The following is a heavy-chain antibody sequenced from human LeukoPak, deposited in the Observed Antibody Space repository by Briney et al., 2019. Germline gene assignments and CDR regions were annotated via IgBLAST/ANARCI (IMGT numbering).Heavy chain of an antibody. CDR2: INNIGST. J-gene: IGHJ4*02. Sequence: SETLSLTCRVSGDSINTSYWSWIRQPPGQALEWIGYINNIGSTNYNPSLKSRVTMSVDKSEKQFSLQLTSVTAADTALYYCARLVEYTTGWYRSYHFDSWGQGTLVTVSS. CDR1: GDSINTSY. V-gene: IGHV4-4*09. CDR3: ARLVEYTTGWYRSYHFDS. D-gene: IGHD6-19*01.